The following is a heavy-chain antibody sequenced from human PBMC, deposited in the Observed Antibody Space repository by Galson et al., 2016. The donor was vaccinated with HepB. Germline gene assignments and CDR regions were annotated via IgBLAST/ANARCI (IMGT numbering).Heavy chain of an antibody. V-gene: IGHV4-59*01. J-gene: IGHJ5*02. CDR1: GGSIGTYY. D-gene: IGHD4-23*01. CDR2: IHYSGRT. Sequence: SETLSLTCTVSGGSIGTYYWSWIRQPPGKGLEWIAFIHYSGRTGFNPSLKSRVTISVDTSKNQFSLKLSSVSAADTAVYYCAREPFAGNFGWFDPWGQGTLVTVSS. CDR3: AREPFAGNFGWFDP.